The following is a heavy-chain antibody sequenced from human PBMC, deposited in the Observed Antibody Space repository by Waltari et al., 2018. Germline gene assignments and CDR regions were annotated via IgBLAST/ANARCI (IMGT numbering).Heavy chain of an antibody. CDR2: ISPDGSST. V-gene: IGHV3-74*01. D-gene: IGHD1-26*01. J-gene: IGHJ3*02. CDR3: IKERVEWSRAFEM. Sequence: EVQLVESGGGLVQPGGSLRLSCSASGFRFCNYWMHWVRQAPGKGLTWVSRISPDGSSTRYADSVMGRITISRDNAKNTVYLQMNSLTVEDTAVYYCIKERVEWSRAFEMWGQGTMVTVSS. CDR1: GFRFCNYW.